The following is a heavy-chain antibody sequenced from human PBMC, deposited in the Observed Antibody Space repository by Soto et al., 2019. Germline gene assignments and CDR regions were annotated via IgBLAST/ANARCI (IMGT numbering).Heavy chain of an antibody. CDR3: ARGRGRWLHLDY. V-gene: IGHV4-34*01. D-gene: IGHD5-12*01. Sequence: PSETLSLTCAVYGGSFSGYSWSWIRQPPGKGLEWIGEINHSGSTNYNPSLKSRVTISVDTSKNQFSLKLSSVTAADTAVYYCARGRGRWLHLDYWGQGTLVTVS. J-gene: IGHJ4*02. CDR2: INHSGST. CDR1: GGSFSGYS.